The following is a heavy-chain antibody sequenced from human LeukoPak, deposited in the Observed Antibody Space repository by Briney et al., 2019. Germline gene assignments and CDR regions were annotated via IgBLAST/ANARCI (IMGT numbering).Heavy chain of an antibody. D-gene: IGHD4-17*01. J-gene: IGHJ4*02. Sequence: GGSLRLTCAACGFPYSRYWMHWVRQVPGKGLVWVARIKGDESYTFYADSVKGRFTISRDNAKNTLYLQLNSKRAEDKAVYYCASQADSAYGDYNWGQGTLVTVSS. CDR3: ASQADSAYGDYN. CDR2: IKGDESYT. CDR1: GFPYSRYW. V-gene: IGHV3-74*01.